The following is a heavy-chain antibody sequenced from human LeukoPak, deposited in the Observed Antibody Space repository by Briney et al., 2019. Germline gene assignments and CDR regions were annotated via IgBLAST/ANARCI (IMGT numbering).Heavy chain of an antibody. Sequence: SETLSLTCTVSGGSISSGGYYWSWIRQHPGKGLEWIGYIYYSGSTYYNPSLKSRVTISVDTSKNQFSLKLSSVTAADTAVYYCARVWLQAYYYGMDVWGQGTTVTVSS. V-gene: IGHV4-31*03. D-gene: IGHD5-24*01. CDR3: ARVWLQAYYYGMDV. J-gene: IGHJ6*02. CDR1: GGSISSGGYY. CDR2: IYYSGST.